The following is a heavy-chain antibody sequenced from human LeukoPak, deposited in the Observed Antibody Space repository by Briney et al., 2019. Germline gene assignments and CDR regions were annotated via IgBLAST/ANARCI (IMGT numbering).Heavy chain of an antibody. CDR3: ARVPPFFCGADCHHYYFDY. J-gene: IGHJ4*02. D-gene: IGHD2-21*01. V-gene: IGHV1-18*04. CDR2: ISAYDAAT. CDR1: GYTFTSYY. Sequence: ASVKVSCKASGYTFTSYYMHWVRQAPGHGLEWMGWISAYDAATNYAQNFQGRVTMTTDTSTSTAYMELRSLRSDDTAVYFCARVPPFFCGADCHHYYFDYWGQGTLVTVPS.